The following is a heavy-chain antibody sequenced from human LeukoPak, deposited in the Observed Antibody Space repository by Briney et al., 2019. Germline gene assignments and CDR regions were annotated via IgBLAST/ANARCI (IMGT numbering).Heavy chain of an antibody. CDR2: ISAYNGNT. Sequence: ASVKVSCKASGYTFTSYGISWVRQAPGQGLEWMGWISAYNGNTNYAQKLQGRVTMTTDTSTSTAYMELRSLRSDDTAVYYCARTSYDGSGYSSWFDPWGQGTLVTVSS. J-gene: IGHJ5*02. CDR1: GYTFTSYG. V-gene: IGHV1-18*01. CDR3: ARTSYDGSGYSSWFDP. D-gene: IGHD3-22*01.